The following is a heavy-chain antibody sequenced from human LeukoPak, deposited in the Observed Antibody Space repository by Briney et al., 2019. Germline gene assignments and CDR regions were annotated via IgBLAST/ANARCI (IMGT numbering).Heavy chain of an antibody. Sequence: ASVTVSCKASGYTFTSYYMHWVRQAPGQGLEWMGIINPSGGSTSYAQKFQGRVTMTRDMSTSTVYMELSSLRSEDTAVYYCARGRHYYDSSDYYYEGDAFDIWGQGTMVTVSS. D-gene: IGHD3-22*01. J-gene: IGHJ3*02. V-gene: IGHV1-46*01. CDR2: INPSGGST. CDR3: ARGRHYYDSSDYYYEGDAFDI. CDR1: GYTFTSYY.